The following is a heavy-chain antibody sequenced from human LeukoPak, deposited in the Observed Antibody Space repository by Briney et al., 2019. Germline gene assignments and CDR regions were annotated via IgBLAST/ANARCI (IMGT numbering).Heavy chain of an antibody. Sequence: GGSLRLSCAASGFIFSSNYITWVRQAPGKGLEWVSIISGGGSTFYSDSVKGRFTLSRDNSKNTLYLQMNSLRAEDTALYYCARAREWGQGGYLDSWGQGTLVTVSS. CDR3: ARAREWGQGGYLDS. CDR2: ISGGGST. CDR1: GFIFSSNY. V-gene: IGHV3-53*01. D-gene: IGHD3-3*01. J-gene: IGHJ4*03.